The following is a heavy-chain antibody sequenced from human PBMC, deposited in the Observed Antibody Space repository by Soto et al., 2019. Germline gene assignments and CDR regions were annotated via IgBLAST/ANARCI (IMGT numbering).Heavy chain of an antibody. D-gene: IGHD4-17*01. CDR2: VSGSSSYI. Sequence: GSLRLSFEGSGFNFRNFNMIWVRQAPGKGLEWVSSVSGSSSYIYYADSVKGRFTVSRDNANNLVFLQMNGLRPEDTAMYYCARDLRGHYGPWGQGTMVTVSS. CDR3: ARDLRGHYGP. V-gene: IGHV3-21*06. J-gene: IGHJ3*01. CDR1: GFNFRNFN.